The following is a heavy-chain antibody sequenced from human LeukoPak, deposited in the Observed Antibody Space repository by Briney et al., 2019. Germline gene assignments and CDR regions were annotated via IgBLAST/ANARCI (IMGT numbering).Heavy chain of an antibody. CDR2: ISSSNSYI. D-gene: IGHD3-22*01. Sequence: PGGSLRLSCAASGFTFSIYSMNWVRQAPGKGLEWVSSISSSNSYIYYADSMKGRFTISRDNAKNSLYLQMNSLRAEDTAVYYCARDLYYDSSGYYYNYWGQGTLVTVSS. J-gene: IGHJ4*02. CDR1: GFTFSIYS. CDR3: ARDLYYDSSGYYYNY. V-gene: IGHV3-21*04.